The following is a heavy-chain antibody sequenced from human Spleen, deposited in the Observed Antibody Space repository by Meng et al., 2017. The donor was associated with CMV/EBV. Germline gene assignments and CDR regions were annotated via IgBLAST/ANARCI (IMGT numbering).Heavy chain of an antibody. CDR3: AKDIRGSYYDDYYTMDV. D-gene: IGHD1-26*01. CDR2: ISTSGYTI. CDR1: GFTFSDYY. J-gene: IGHJ6*02. Sequence: GGSLRLSCAASGFTFSDYYMSWIRQAPGKGLEWLSYISTSGYTIHYADSVRGRFTISRDNAKNSLYLQMNSLRAEDTALYYCAKDIRGSYYDDYYTMDVWGQGTTVTVSS. V-gene: IGHV3-11*01.